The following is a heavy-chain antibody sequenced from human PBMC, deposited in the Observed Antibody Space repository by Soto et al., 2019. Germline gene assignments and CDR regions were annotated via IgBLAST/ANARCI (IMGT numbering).Heavy chain of an antibody. D-gene: IGHD3-22*01. CDR1: GLTFSSYA. V-gene: IGHV3-23*01. Sequence: GGSLRLSCAASGLTFSSYAMSWVRQAPGKGLEWVPGISGSGISTYYADSVKGRFTISRDNSKNTLYLQMNSLRAEDTAVYYCAKNSESSAYSSFDYWGQGTLVTVSS. CDR3: AKNSESSAYSSFDY. CDR2: ISGSGIST. J-gene: IGHJ4*02.